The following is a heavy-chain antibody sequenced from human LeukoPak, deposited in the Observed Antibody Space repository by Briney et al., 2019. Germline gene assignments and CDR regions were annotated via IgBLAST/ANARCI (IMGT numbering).Heavy chain of an antibody. D-gene: IGHD3-10*01. Sequence: SETLSLTCTVSGGSISPNYWSWIRQPPGKGLEWIGYNPSLKSRVTISVDTSKNQFSLKVSSVTAAGTAVYYCATPAREEFGENHAFDIWGQGTMVTVSS. CDR1: GGSISPNY. J-gene: IGHJ3*02. CDR3: ATPAREEFGENHAFDI. V-gene: IGHV4-59*12.